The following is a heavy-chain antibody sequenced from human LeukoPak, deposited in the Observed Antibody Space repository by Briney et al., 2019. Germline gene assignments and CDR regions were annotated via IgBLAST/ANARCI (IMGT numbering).Heavy chain of an antibody. J-gene: IGHJ4*02. CDR2: ISSSGSTI. D-gene: IGHD3-22*01. V-gene: IGHV3-48*03. Sequence: TGGSLRLSCAASGFTFSSYEMNWVRQAPGKGLEWVSYISSSGSTIYYADSVKGRFTISRDNAKNSLYLQMNSLRAEDTAVYYCARGGTYHDTSPFDYWGQGTLVTVSS. CDR1: GFTFSSYE. CDR3: ARGGTYHDTSPFDY.